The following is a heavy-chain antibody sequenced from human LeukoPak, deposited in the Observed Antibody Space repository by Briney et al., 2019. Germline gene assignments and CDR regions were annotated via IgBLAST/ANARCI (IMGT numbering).Heavy chain of an antibody. V-gene: IGHV1-18*01. CDR3: ARDVSTVTTTGEYYYYYMDV. Sequence: ASVKVSCKASGYTVTTYGINWVRQAPGQGLEWMGWISAYSGHTKYAQRLQGRVTMTTDTSTNTAYMQLTSLRSDDTAVYYCARDVSTVTTTGEYYYYYMDVWGKGTTVTVSS. CDR2: ISAYSGHT. J-gene: IGHJ6*03. D-gene: IGHD4-17*01. CDR1: GYTVTTYG.